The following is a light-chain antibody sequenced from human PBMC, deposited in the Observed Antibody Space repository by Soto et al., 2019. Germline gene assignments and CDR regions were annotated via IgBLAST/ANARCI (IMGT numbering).Light chain of an antibody. V-gene: IGLV2-23*01. Sequence: SALTQSASVSGSPGQSITISCTGTSSDVGSYNLVSWYQQHPGKAPKLMIYEGSKRPSGVSNRFSGSKSGSTASLTISGLQAEDEADYYCCSYAGSGTLVFGGGTKLTVL. CDR3: CSYAGSGTLV. CDR1: SSDVGSYNL. CDR2: EGS. J-gene: IGLJ2*01.